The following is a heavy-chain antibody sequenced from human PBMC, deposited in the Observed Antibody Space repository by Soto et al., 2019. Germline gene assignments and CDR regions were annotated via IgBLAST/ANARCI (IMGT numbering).Heavy chain of an antibody. Sequence: ASVNVCCKASQYTCTNVYLHWVRQAPGQRPEWMGWINNGGGTIYAQKFQGRLTMTRDTSITTAYMELSRLSSDDTAFYYCATSSDWSPLLDYWGQGTLVTVSS. V-gene: IGHV1-2*02. CDR2: INNGGGT. CDR1: QYTCTNVY. D-gene: IGHD6-19*01. J-gene: IGHJ4*02. CDR3: ATSSDWSPLLDY.